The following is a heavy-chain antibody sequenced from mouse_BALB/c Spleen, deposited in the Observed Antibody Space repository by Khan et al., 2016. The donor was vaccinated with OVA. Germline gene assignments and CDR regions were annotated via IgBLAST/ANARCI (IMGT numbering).Heavy chain of an antibody. V-gene: IGHV5-15*02. D-gene: IGHD2-5*01. CDR2: ISDLAYTI. CDR1: GFTFSDYG. Sequence: EVELVESGGGLVQPGGSRKLSCAASGFTFSDYGMAWVRQAPGKGPEWVAFISDLAYTIYYGDAVTGRFPISRENAKNTLYLEVSSLRSEDTAIYYCARGGVTAPFAYWGLGTLVTVSA. CDR3: ARGGVTAPFAY. J-gene: IGHJ3*01.